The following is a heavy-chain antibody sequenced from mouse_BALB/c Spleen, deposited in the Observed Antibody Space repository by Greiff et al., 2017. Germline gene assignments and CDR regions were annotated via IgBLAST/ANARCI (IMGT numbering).Heavy chain of an antibody. CDR1: GYSITSDYA. Sequence: EVQLVESGPGLVKPSQSLSLTCTVTGYSITSDYAWNWIRQFPGNKLEWMGYISYSGSTSYNPSLKSRISITRDTSKNQFFLQLNSVTTEDTATYYCARGGDGYYTWFAYWGQGTLVTVSA. V-gene: IGHV3-2*02. J-gene: IGHJ3*01. D-gene: IGHD2-3*01. CDR3: ARGGDGYYTWFAY. CDR2: ISYSGST.